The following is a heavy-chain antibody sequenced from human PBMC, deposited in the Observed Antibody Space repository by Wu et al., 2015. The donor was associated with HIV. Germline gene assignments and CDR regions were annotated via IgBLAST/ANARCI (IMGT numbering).Heavy chain of an antibody. D-gene: IGHD2-15*01. Sequence: QVQLVQSGAEVKKPGASVRVSCKASGYVFSGYYMHWVRQAPGQGLEWMGWSKPNNGDTNYAQKFQGRVAMTSDTSISTAYMEISRLRSDDTAVYYCARGDNLNDIVVVVAAQGSPYYYYGMDVVGPRDHGHRL. CDR2: SKPNNGDT. CDR1: GYVFSGYY. J-gene: IGHJ6*02. V-gene: IGHV1-2*02. CDR3: ARGDNLNDIVVVVAAQGSPYYYYGMDV.